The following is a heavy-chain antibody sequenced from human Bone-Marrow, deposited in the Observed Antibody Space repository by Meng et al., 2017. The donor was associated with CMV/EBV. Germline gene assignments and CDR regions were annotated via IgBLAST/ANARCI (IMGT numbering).Heavy chain of an antibody. V-gene: IGHV4-59*01. J-gene: IGHJ5*02. CDR2: IYYSGST. CDR1: GGTISSYY. CDR3: ARGYFYWPYCSSTSCYRGWFDP. Sequence: SENLSLTCTGSGGTISSYYWSWIRQPPGKGLEWIGYIYYSGSTNYNPSLKSRVTISVDTSKNQFSLKLSSVTAADTAVYYCARGYFYWPYCSSTSCYRGWFDPWGQGTLVTVSS. D-gene: IGHD2-2*01.